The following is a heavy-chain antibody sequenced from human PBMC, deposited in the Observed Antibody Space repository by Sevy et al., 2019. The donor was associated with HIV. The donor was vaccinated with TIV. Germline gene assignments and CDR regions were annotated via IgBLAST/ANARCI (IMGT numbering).Heavy chain of an antibody. D-gene: IGHD3-10*01. Sequence: GGSLRLSCEGSGFTFSSHAMSWVRQAPGKGLEWVSGISGSGGSAYYADSGKGRFTISSDNSKNTLYLQMNSLRAEDTAVYYCAKDQLRFGESTKYYYYGMDVWGQGTTVTVSS. J-gene: IGHJ6*02. V-gene: IGHV3-23*01. CDR1: GFTFSSHA. CDR2: ISGSGGSA. CDR3: AKDQLRFGESTKYYYYGMDV.